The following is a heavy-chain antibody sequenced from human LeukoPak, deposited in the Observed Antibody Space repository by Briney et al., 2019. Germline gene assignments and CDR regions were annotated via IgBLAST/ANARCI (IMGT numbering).Heavy chain of an antibody. Sequence: GGSLRLSCAVSGFSVTNNYMSWVRQAPGKGLEWVSVIYSGGNTYYADSVKGRFTISRDNTKNTVYLQMNSLRADDTAVYYCARDVGFIVGATPGAFDIWGQGTMVTVSS. J-gene: IGHJ3*02. D-gene: IGHD1-26*01. V-gene: IGHV3-66*01. CDR2: IYSGGNT. CDR1: GFSVTNNY. CDR3: ARDVGFIVGATPGAFDI.